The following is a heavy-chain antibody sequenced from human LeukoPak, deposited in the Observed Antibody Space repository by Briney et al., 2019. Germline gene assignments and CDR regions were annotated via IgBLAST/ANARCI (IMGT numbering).Heavy chain of an antibody. J-gene: IGHJ4*02. CDR2: INHSGST. D-gene: IGHD3-10*01. CDR3: ARGSPYYYGSGSYFVPPPRRNICYFDY. Sequence: SETLSLTCAVYGGSFSGYYWSWIRQPPGKGLEWIGEINHSGSTNYNPSLKSRVTISVDTSKNQFSLKLSSVTAADTAVYYCARGSPYYYGSGSYFVPPPRRNICYFDYWGQGTLVTVSS. CDR1: GGSFSGYY. V-gene: IGHV4-34*01.